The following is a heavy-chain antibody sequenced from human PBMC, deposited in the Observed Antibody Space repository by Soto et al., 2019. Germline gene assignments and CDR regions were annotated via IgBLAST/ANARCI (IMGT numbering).Heavy chain of an antibody. Sequence: QVHLVQSGAEVKKPGASVKVSCKASGYIIITYGINWVRQAPGQGLEWMGWISAYNGNTNYAQKVQGRVTMTTDTSPGTPYMGLRSLRSSDTPVYYCARGGGDGMDVWGQGTTVTVSS. V-gene: IGHV1-18*04. CDR1: GYIIITYG. CDR3: ARGGGDGMDV. CDR2: ISAYNGNT. D-gene: IGHD3-16*01. J-gene: IGHJ6*02.